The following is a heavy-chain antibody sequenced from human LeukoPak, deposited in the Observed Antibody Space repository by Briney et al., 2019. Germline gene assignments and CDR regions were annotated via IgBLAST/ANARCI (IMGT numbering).Heavy chain of an antibody. V-gene: IGHV1-2*02. CDR3: ARGSSSWYDFDY. D-gene: IGHD6-13*01. CDR2: INPNSGGT. CDR1: GYTFTGYC. Sequence: ASVKVSCKASGYTFTGYCMHWVRQAPGQGLEWMGWINPNSGGTSSAQKFQGRVTMTRDTSISTAYMELTRLKSDDTAVYYCARGSSSWYDFDYWGQGTLSPSPQ. J-gene: IGHJ4*02.